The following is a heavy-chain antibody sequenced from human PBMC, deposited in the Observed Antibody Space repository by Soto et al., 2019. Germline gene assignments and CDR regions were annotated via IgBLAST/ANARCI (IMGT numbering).Heavy chain of an antibody. CDR3: ARLGAYYQSLDP. J-gene: IGHJ5*02. CDR2: TDHSGNP. V-gene: IGHV4-30-2*01. D-gene: IGHD3-22*01. CDR1: GDTISTGGYR. Sequence: SETLSLTCDVSGDTISTGGYRWAWIRQPPGKALEWIGHTDHSGNPDYNPSRKSRVIISVERSKNQFSLRLSSVTAAATAVYYCARLGAYYQSLDPWGPGTLVTVSS.